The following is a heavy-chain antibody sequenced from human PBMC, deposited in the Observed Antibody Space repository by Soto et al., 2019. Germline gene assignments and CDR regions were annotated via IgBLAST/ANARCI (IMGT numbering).Heavy chain of an antibody. CDR3: ARGVGEYYYDSSGYHNWFDP. J-gene: IGHJ5*02. D-gene: IGHD3-22*01. Sequence: QVQLQQSGPGLVKPSQTLSLTCAISGDSVSSNSAAWNWIRQSPSRGLEWLGRTYYRSKWYNDYAVSVKSRITINPDTSKNQFSLQLNSVTPEDTAVYYCARGVGEYYYDSSGYHNWFDPWGQGTLVTVSS. V-gene: IGHV6-1*01. CDR2: TYYRSKWYN. CDR1: GDSVSSNSAA.